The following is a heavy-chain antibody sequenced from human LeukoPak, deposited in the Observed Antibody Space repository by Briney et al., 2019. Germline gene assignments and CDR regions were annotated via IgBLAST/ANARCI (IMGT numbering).Heavy chain of an antibody. CDR3: AKDSYCSGGSCYYV. J-gene: IGHJ4*02. CDR1: GFTFSSYS. Sequence: GGSLRLSCAASGFTFSSYSMNWVRQAPGKGLEWVSYIRSTSSTIYYADSVKGRFTISRDNAKNSLYLQMNSLRAEDTAVYYCAKDSYCSGGSCYYVWGQGTLVTVSS. D-gene: IGHD2-15*01. V-gene: IGHV3-48*01. CDR2: IRSTSSTI.